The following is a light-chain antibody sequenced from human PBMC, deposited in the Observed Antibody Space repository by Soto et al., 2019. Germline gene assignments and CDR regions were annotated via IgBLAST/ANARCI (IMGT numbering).Light chain of an antibody. CDR3: QSYDSSLSGLVV. CDR2: GNS. J-gene: IGLJ2*01. Sequence: QSALTQPPSVSGAPGQRVTISCTGSSSNIGAGYDVHWYQQLPGTAPKLLIYGNSNRPSGVPDRFSGSKSGTSASLAITGLQAEDEADYYCQSYDSSLSGLVVFGGGTKLT. V-gene: IGLV1-40*01. CDR1: SSNIGAGYD.